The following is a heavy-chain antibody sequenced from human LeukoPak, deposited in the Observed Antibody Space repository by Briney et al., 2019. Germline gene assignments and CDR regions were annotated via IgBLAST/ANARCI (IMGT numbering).Heavy chain of an antibody. D-gene: IGHD4-17*01. V-gene: IGHV4-31*03. J-gene: IGHJ4*02. CDR1: GGSISSGGY. CDR2: IYYSGST. Sequence: KPSETLSLTRTVSGGSISSGGYWSWIRHHPGKGLEWIGYIYYSGSTYYNPSLKSRVTISVDTSKNQFSLKLSSVTAADTAVYYCAGNYGAHDYWGQGTLVTVSS. CDR3: AGNYGAHDY.